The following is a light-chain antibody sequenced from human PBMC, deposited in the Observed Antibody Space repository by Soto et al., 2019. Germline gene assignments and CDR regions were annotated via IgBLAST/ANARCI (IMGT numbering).Light chain of an antibody. CDR3: CSYAGSSTFVV. CDR1: SSDVGSYNL. Sequence: QSALTQPASVSGSPGQSITISCTGTSSDVGSYNLVSWYQQHPGKAPKLMIYEDTKRPSGVSNRFSGSKSGNTASLTISGLQDEDEADYYCCSYAGSSTFVVFGGGTKQTVL. V-gene: IGLV2-23*02. CDR2: EDT. J-gene: IGLJ2*01.